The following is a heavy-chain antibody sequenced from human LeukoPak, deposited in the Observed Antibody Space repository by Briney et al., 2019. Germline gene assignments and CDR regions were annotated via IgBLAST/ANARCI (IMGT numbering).Heavy chain of an antibody. CDR2: ISGSGGST. CDR1: GFTFSSYA. V-gene: IGHV3-23*01. CDR3: AKGGDCGGDCYSNDY. D-gene: IGHD2-21*02. Sequence: GGSLRLSCAASGFTFSSYAMSWVRQAPGKGLEWVSAISGSGGSTYYADSVKGRFTISRDNIKNTLYLQMNSLRAEDTAVYYGAKGGDCGGDCYSNDYWGQGTLVTVSS. J-gene: IGHJ4*02.